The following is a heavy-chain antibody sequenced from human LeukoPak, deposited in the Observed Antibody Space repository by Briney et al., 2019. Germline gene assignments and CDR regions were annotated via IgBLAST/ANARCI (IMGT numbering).Heavy chain of an antibody. J-gene: IGHJ4*02. CDR3: ASNHYGSSGWVDY. CDR2: IKQDESEK. Sequence: GGSLRLSCAASGFTFRNYWMSWVRQAPGKGLEWVANIKQDESEKYYVDSVKGRFTISRDNAKNSLFLQMKSLRGEDTAVYYCASNHYGSSGWVDYWGQGTLVTV. CDR1: GFTFRNYW. D-gene: IGHD3-10*01. V-gene: IGHV3-7*05.